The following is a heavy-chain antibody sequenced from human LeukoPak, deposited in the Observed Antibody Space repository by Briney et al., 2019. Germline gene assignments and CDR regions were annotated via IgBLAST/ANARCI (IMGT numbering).Heavy chain of an antibody. V-gene: IGHV1-2*02. D-gene: IGHD3-10*02. Sequence: ASVKVSCKASGYTFTGYYMHWVRQAPGQGLEWMGWINPNSGGTNYAQKFQGRVTMTRDTSISTAYMELSRLRSDDTAVYYCGRNLRVVRGVIGYWGQGTLVTVSS. CDR3: GRNLRVVRGVIGY. CDR2: INPNSGGT. J-gene: IGHJ4*02. CDR1: GYTFTGYY.